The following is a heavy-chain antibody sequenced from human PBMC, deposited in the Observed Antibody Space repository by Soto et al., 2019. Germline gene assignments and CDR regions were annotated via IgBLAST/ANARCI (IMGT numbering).Heavy chain of an antibody. CDR2: ITGSGGST. CDR3: AKDELCGGEGGSWLDP. V-gene: IGHV3-23*01. J-gene: IGHJ5*02. Sequence: GGSLGLSCAASGDSFSIYTVSGVRKAQGKGLEWVSAITGSGGSTYYTDYLKGRFTISRDNSKNTLYLQMNSLSAEDTAVYYCAKDELCGGEGGSWLDPWGQGTLVTVSS. CDR1: GDSFSIYT. D-gene: IGHD2-21*01.